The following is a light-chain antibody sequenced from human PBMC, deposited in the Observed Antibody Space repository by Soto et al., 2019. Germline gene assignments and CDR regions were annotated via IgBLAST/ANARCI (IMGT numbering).Light chain of an antibody. CDR2: GAS. CDR1: QSVSSN. CDR3: QQYNNWPPIT. J-gene: IGKJ5*01. V-gene: IGKV3-15*01. Sequence: EIVMTQSPATLSVSTGERATLSCRASQSVSSNLAWYHQKPGQAPRRLIYGASTRATGIPARFSGSGSGTEFTLTISSLQSEDFAVNYCQQYNNWPPITFGQGKRLEIK.